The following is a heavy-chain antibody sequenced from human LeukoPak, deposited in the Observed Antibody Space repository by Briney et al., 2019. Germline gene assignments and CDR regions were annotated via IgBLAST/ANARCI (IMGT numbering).Heavy chain of an antibody. CDR2: IYSGGSI. Sequence: AGGSLRLSCAASGFTFINYAMTWVRQAPGKGLEWVSVIYSGGSIYYADSVKGRFTISRDKSKNTLYLQMNSLRAEDTAVYYCARPPYGGVDYWGQGTLVTVSS. D-gene: IGHD4-23*01. CDR1: GFTFINYA. CDR3: ARPPYGGVDY. J-gene: IGHJ4*02. V-gene: IGHV3-66*04.